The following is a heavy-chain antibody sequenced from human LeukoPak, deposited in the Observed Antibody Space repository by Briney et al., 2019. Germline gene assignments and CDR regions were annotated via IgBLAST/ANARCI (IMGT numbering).Heavy chain of an antibody. CDR1: GGSISSGSYY. V-gene: IGHV4-61*02. Sequence: SETLSLTCTVSGGSISSGSYYWSWIRQPAGKGLEWIGRIYTSGSTNYNPSLKSRVTISVDTSKNQFSLKLSSVTAADTAVYYCARETSQLEWLRLTYYYYYMDVWGKGTTVTISS. CDR3: ARETSQLEWLRLTYYYYYMDV. CDR2: IYTSGST. J-gene: IGHJ6*03. D-gene: IGHD5-12*01.